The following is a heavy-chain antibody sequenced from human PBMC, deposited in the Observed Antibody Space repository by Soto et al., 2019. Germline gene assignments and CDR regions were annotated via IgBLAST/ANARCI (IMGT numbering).Heavy chain of an antibody. D-gene: IGHD2-15*01. J-gene: IGHJ4*02. CDR2: ISSSSAYI. V-gene: IGHV3-21*01. CDR1: GFTSSSYS. CDR3: ARDIVSVAYADY. Sequence: GGSLRLSCTASGFTSSSYSMNWVRQAPGKGLEWVSSISSSSAYIYYADSVTGRFTISRDNAKNSLYLQMNSLRAEDTAVYYCARDIVSVAYADYWGQGTLVTVSS.